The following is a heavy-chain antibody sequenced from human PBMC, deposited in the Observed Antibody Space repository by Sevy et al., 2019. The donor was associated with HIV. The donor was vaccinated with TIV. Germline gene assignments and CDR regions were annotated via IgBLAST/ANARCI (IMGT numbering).Heavy chain of an antibody. J-gene: IGHJ3*01. CDR2: INHSRGI. V-gene: IGHV4-38-2*01. CDR3: VSSSGDRLTGAPPRAFDV. D-gene: IGHD3-9*01. Sequence: SETLSLTCGVSGYSISSGYYWGWIRQPPGKGLEWIGEINHSRGINYNTSLKSRITISGDTSKNHFSLKLSSVTAADTAVYYCVSSSGDRLTGAPPRAFDVWGRGTMVTVSS. CDR1: GYSISSGYY.